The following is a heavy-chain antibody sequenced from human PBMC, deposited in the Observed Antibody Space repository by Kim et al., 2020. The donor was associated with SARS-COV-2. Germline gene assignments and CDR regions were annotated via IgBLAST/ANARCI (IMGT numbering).Heavy chain of an antibody. CDR1: GGSFSGYY. Sequence: SETLSLTCAVYGGSFSGYYWSWIRQPPGKGLEWIGEINHSGSTNYNPSLKSRVTISVDTSKNQFSLKLSSVTAADTAVYYCARRVRGVINDAFDIWGQG. CDR2: INHSGST. J-gene: IGHJ3*02. D-gene: IGHD3-10*01. CDR3: ARRVRGVINDAFDI. V-gene: IGHV4-34*01.